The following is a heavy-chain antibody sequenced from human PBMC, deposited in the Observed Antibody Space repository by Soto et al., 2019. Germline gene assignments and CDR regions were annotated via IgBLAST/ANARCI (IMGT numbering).Heavy chain of an antibody. V-gene: IGHV4-59*01. CDR3: ARAAYGSGNYYAPYYFYGLDV. Sequence: QVQLQESGPRLVKPSETLSLTCSVSGVSISSYYWSWIRQPPGKGLEWIGYIYYSGNTIYDPSLQSRVTMSVDTSKNEVSLNLTAVTVADTAVYFCARAAYGSGNYYAPYYFYGLDVWGQGTSVSVSS. CDR2: IYYSGNT. D-gene: IGHD3-10*01. CDR1: GVSISSYY. J-gene: IGHJ6*02.